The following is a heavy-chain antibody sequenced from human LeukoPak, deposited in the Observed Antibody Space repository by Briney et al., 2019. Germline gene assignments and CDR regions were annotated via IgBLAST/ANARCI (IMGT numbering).Heavy chain of an antibody. CDR2: ISAYNGNT. V-gene: IGHV1-18*01. CDR1: GYTFTSYG. Sequence: GESLKISCKGSGYTFTSYGISWVRQAPGQGLEWMGWISAYNGNTNYAQKLQGRVTMTTDTSTSTAYMELRSLRSDDTAVYYCARSRRGFWSGYYAYWGQGTLVTVSS. D-gene: IGHD3-3*01. J-gene: IGHJ4*02. CDR3: ARSRRGFWSGYYAY.